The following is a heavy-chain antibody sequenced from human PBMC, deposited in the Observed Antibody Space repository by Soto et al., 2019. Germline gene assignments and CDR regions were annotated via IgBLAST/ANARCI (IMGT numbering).Heavy chain of an antibody. D-gene: IGHD6-13*01. CDR2: MNPNSGNT. CDR1: GYTFTSYD. J-gene: IGHJ3*02. V-gene: IGHV1-8*01. CDR3: ARGRWAAAADDAFDI. Sequence: ASVKVSCKAYGYTFTSYDINWVRQATGQGLEWMGWMNPNSGNTGYAQKFQGRVTMTRNTSISTAYMELSSLRSEDTAVYYCARGRWAAAADDAFDIWGQGTMVTVSS.